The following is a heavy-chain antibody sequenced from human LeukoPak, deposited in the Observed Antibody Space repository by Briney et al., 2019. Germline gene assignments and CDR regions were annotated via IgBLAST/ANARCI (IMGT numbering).Heavy chain of an antibody. CDR1: GGTFTTYA. V-gene: IGHV1-69*05. Sequence: SVKVSCKASGGTFTTYAINWVRQAPGQGLEWMGGIIPIFGTATYAQKFQGRLTITTDEPTNTAYMELSSLTSEDTAVYYCARQTGRRQWFDPWGQGTLVTVSS. CDR3: ARQTGRRQWFDP. D-gene: IGHD3-9*01. CDR2: IIPIFGTA. J-gene: IGHJ5*02.